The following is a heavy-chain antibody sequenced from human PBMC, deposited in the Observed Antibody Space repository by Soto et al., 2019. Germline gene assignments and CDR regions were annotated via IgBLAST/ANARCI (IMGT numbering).Heavy chain of an antibody. CDR2: ISGSGGST. V-gene: IGHV3-23*01. J-gene: IGHJ4*02. Sequence: PGGSLRLSCAASGFTFSSYAMSWVRQAPGKGLEWVSAISGSGGSTYYADSVKGRFTISRDNSKNTLYLQMNSLRAEDTAVYYCAKASSMVRGVIRTHDYWGQGTLVTVSS. CDR1: GFTFSSYA. CDR3: AKASSMVRGVIRTHDY. D-gene: IGHD3-10*01.